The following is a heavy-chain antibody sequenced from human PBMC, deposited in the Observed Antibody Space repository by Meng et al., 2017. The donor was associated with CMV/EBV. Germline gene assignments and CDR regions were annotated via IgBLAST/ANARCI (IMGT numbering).Heavy chain of an antibody. Sequence: GESLKISCAASGFTFSCYSMNWVRQPPGKGLEWVSYISSSSSTIYYADSVKSRFTISRDNAKNSLYLQMNSLRAEDTAVYYCARDLDPYYDFWSGYYYYYGMDVWGQGTTVTVSS. CDR3: ARDLDPYYDFWSGYYYYYGMDV. J-gene: IGHJ6*02. D-gene: IGHD3-3*01. CDR1: GFTFSCYS. V-gene: IGHV3-48*04. CDR2: ISSSSSTI.